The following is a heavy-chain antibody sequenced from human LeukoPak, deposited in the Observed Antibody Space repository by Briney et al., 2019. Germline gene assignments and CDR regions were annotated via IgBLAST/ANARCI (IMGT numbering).Heavy chain of an antibody. J-gene: IGHJ4*02. D-gene: IGHD3-22*01. CDR2: IAPYNGDT. V-gene: IGHV1-18*01. CDR1: GYTFTNFG. Sequence: AAVTVSCKASGYTFTNFGITWVRQAPGQGREWMGWIAPYNGDTHYTQSLQDRVTITTDTSTSTAYMELRSLRSDDTAVYYCASRNYYDTTGYYQFYFDYWGQGTLVTVSS. CDR3: ASRNYYDTTGYYQFYFDY.